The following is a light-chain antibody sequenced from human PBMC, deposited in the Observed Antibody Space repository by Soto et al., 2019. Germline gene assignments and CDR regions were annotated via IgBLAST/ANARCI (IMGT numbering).Light chain of an antibody. CDR1: QSVGSG. CDR2: GAS. Sequence: EIVMTQSPATLSVSPWERATLSCRASQSVGSGLSWYQQKPGQAPRLLIYGASSRATGVPERFSGSGSGTDFSLTISRLEPEDSAVYYCQQYGSSLLTFGGGTKVDIK. CDR3: QQYGSSLLT. J-gene: IGKJ4*01. V-gene: IGKV3-20*01.